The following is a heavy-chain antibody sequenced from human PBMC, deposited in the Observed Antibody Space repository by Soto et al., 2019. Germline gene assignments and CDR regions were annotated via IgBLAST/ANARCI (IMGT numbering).Heavy chain of an antibody. V-gene: IGHV3-23*01. CDR1: GFTFSSDA. Sequence: LRLSCAASGFTFSSDAMSWVRQAPGKGLEWVSAISGSVGSTYYADSVKGRFTISRDNSKNTLYLQMNSLRAEDTAVYYCAKARITIFGVAPGGAFDIWGQGTRVTVSS. D-gene: IGHD3-3*01. J-gene: IGHJ3*02. CDR2: ISGSVGST. CDR3: AKARITIFGVAPGGAFDI.